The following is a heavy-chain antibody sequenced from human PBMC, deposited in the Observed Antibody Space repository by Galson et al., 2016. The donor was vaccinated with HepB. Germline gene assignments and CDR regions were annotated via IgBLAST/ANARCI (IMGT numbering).Heavy chain of an antibody. CDR2: IYYTGST. CDR3: ARRDPSRLRAFDI. CDR1: DASISSPSYY. D-gene: IGHD2-15*01. V-gene: IGHV4-39*01. J-gene: IGHJ3*02. Sequence: ETLSLTCSVSDASISSPSYYWGWIRQPPGKGLEWIGTIYYTGSTYYNPSLKSRLTVSVDTSKNQFSLNVTSVTAADTAIYYCARRDPSRLRAFDIWGQGTMVTVSS.